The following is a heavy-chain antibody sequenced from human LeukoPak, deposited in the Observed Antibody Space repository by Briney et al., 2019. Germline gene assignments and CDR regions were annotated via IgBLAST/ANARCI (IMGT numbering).Heavy chain of an antibody. Sequence: GGSLRLACAASGFTFSISAMSWVRQAPGKGLEWVSGISDSGGSTFYADSVKGRFTISRDNSKNILYLQMNSLRAGDTAVYYCAKVSESNYDILTGYYTPYYFDYWGQGTLVTVSS. J-gene: IGHJ4*02. V-gene: IGHV3-23*01. CDR1: GFTFSISA. CDR2: ISDSGGST. D-gene: IGHD3-9*01. CDR3: AKVSESNYDILTGYYTPYYFDY.